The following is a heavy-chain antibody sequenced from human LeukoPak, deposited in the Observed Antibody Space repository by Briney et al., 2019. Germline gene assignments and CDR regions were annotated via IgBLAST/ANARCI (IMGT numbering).Heavy chain of an antibody. V-gene: IGHV6-1*01. Sequence: SQTLSLTCAISGDSVTSNSAAWNWLRQSPSRGLKWLGRTYYRSKWYNDYAVSVKSRITINPDTSKNQFSLQLNSVTPEDTAVYYCARDKAYYDSSGYGAYYFYYWGQGTLVTVSS. CDR1: GDSVTSNSAA. D-gene: IGHD3-22*01. J-gene: IGHJ4*02. CDR3: ARDKAYYDSSGYGAYYFYY. CDR2: TYYRSKWYN.